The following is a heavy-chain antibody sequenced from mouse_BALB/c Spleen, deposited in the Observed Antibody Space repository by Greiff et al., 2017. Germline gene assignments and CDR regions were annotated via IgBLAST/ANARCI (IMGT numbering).Heavy chain of an antibody. J-gene: IGHJ4*01. CDR1: GYTFTDYY. V-gene: IGHV1-77*01. Sequence: VQLQQSGAELARPGASVKLSCKASGYTFTDYYINWVKQRTGQGLEWIGEIYPGSGNTYYNEKFKGKATLTADKSSSTAYMQLSSLTSEDSAVYFCARKGFYAMDYWGQGTSVTVSS. CDR2: IYPGSGNT. CDR3: ARKGFYAMDY.